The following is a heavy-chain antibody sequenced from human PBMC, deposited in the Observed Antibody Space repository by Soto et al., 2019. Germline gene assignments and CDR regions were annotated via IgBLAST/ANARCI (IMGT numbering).Heavy chain of an antibody. J-gene: IGHJ4*01. CDR1: GGSIGSYY. V-gene: IGHV4-59*08. Sequence: SETRSLTCTVSGGSIGSYYWSWIRQPPGKGLEWIGSMYYTGITNNNPSLKSRVTMSVDTPKKQFSLILSSVTAADTAVYYCAAMLTVGATPYYFEYWDEGNLVTVSS. CDR2: MYYTGIT. CDR3: AAMLTVGATPYYFEY. D-gene: IGHD1-26*01.